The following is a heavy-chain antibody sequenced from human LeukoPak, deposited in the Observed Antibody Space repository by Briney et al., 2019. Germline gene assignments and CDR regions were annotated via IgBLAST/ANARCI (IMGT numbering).Heavy chain of an antibody. V-gene: IGHV3-21*01. Sequence: PEGSLRLSCAASGFTFSSYSMNWVRQAPGKGLEWVSSISSSSSYIYYADSVKGRFTISRDNAKNSLYLQMNSLRAEDTAVYYCARDGMYCSSTSCYWGDKYYYYGMDVWGKGTTVTVSS. CDR1: GFTFSSYS. CDR3: ARDGMYCSSTSCYWGDKYYYYGMDV. J-gene: IGHJ6*04. D-gene: IGHD2-2*01. CDR2: ISSSSSYI.